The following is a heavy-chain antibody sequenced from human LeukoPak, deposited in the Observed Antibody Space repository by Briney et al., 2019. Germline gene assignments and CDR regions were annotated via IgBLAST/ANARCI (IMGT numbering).Heavy chain of an antibody. D-gene: IGHD3-3*01. V-gene: IGHV4-34*12. CDR3: ARLPWSGYNYYYYGMDV. J-gene: IGHJ6*02. CDR2: IIHSGST. CDR1: GGSFSDYY. Sequence: KPSETLPLTCAVYGGSFSDYYWSWIRQPPGKGLEWIGEIIHSGSTNYNPSLKSRVTISVDTSKNQFSLKLSSVTAADTAVYYCARLPWSGYNYYYYGMDVWGQGTTVTVSS.